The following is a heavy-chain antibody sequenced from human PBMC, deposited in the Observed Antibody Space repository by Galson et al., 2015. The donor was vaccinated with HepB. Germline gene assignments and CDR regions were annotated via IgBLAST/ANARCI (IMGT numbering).Heavy chain of an antibody. J-gene: IGHJ6*02. CDR3: AREWTEVSSGWYDYYYYGMDV. V-gene: IGHV1-3*01. Sequence: SVKVSCKASGYTFTSYAMHWVRQAPGQRLEWMGWINAGNGNTKYSQKFQGRVTITRDTSASTAYMELSSLRSEDTAVYYCAREWTEVSSGWYDYYYYGMDVWGQGTTVTVSS. CDR1: GYTFTSYA. CDR2: INAGNGNT. D-gene: IGHD6-19*01.